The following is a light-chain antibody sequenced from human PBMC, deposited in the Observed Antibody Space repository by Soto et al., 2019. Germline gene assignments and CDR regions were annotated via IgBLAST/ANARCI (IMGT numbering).Light chain of an antibody. Sequence: EIVLTQSPATLSLSPGERATLSCRASQSLTSYLAWYQQKPGQAPRLLIYDASNRATGIPARFSGSGSGTDCTLTISSLQPQDFAVYYCQQRYNWPPKYTFGQGTKLEIK. V-gene: IGKV3-11*01. J-gene: IGKJ2*01. CDR1: QSLTSY. CDR3: QQRYNWPPKYT. CDR2: DAS.